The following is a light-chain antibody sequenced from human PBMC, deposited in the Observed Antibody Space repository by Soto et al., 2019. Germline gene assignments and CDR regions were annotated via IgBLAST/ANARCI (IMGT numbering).Light chain of an antibody. CDR2: DVS. CDR1: SSDVGGYIY. V-gene: IGLV2-14*03. J-gene: IGLJ3*02. CDR3: SSYTSSSTVM. Sequence: QSALTQPASVSGSPGQSITISCTGTSSDVGGYIYVSWYQQHPGKAPKLMIYDVSTRPSGVSNRFSGSKSANTASLTISGLQAEDEADYYCSSYTSSSTVMFGGGTQLTVL.